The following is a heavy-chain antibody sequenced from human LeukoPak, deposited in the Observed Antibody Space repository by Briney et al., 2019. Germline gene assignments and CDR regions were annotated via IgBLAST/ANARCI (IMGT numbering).Heavy chain of an antibody. CDR3: ARDRDPPYYDSSGLFDY. V-gene: IGHV4-59*12. CDR2: IYYSGST. Sequence: SETLPLTCTVSGGSISSYYWSWIRQPPGKGLEWVGYIYYSGSTNYNPSLKSRVTISVDTSKNQFSLKLSSVTAADTAAYYCARDRDPPYYDSSGLFDYWGQGTLVTVSS. CDR1: GGSISSYY. J-gene: IGHJ4*02. D-gene: IGHD3-22*01.